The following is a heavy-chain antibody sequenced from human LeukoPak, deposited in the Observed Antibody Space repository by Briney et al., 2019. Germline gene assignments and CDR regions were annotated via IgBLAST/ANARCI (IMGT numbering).Heavy chain of an antibody. CDR3: AKDPTYYYGSGSYFYFDY. D-gene: IGHD3-10*01. J-gene: IGHJ4*02. V-gene: IGHV3-30*02. CDR1: GFTFSSYG. Sequence: GSLRLSCAASGFTFSSYGMHWVRQAPGKGLEWVAFIRYDGSNKYYADSVKGRFTISRDNSKNTLYLQMNSLRAEDTAVYYCAKDPTYYYGSGSYFYFDYWGQGTPVTVSS. CDR2: IRYDGSNK.